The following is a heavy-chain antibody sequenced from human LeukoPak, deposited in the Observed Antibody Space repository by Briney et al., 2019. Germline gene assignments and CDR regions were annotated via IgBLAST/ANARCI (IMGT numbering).Heavy chain of an antibody. V-gene: IGHV4-38-2*02. CDR2: IYDSGSS. Sequence: SETLSLTCSVSGYSISNSYYWGWIRQPPGKGLEWIGSIYDSGSSYYNPSLKSRVTISVDTSKNQLSLKVSSVTAADTAVYYCARGPTTVTRAFDYWGQGTLVTVSS. CDR3: ARGPTTVTRAFDY. D-gene: IGHD4-17*01. J-gene: IGHJ4*02. CDR1: GYSISNSYY.